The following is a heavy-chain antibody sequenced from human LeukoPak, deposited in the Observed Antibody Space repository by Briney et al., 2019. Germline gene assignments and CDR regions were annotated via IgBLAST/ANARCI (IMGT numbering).Heavy chain of an antibody. Sequence: GGSLRLSCAASGFSFTDAWMNWVRQGPGKGLEWVGRIKSKDAGGTIYHAAPVKGRFTISRDDSTNTLYLQMSSLKTEDTAVYFCTTNLNPDTGDDVLFDIWGQGTLVTVSS. J-gene: IGHJ3*02. CDR3: TTNLNPDTGDDVLFDI. CDR1: GFSFTDAW. CDR2: IKSKDAGGTI. V-gene: IGHV3-15*01. D-gene: IGHD3-16*01.